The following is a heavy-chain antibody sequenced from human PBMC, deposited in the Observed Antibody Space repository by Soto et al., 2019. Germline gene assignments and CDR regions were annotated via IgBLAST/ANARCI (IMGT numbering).Heavy chain of an antibody. J-gene: IGHJ3*02. Sequence: QVQLQQWGAGLLKPSETLSLTCAVYGGFVTSGSYYWSWIRQPPGKGLEWIGEMSHSGGTHLNPSLKCRVTISVDTSKNQFTLKMSSVTAADTALYYCARVERGTATTVVDAFEICGPGTMVTVSS. V-gene: IGHV4-34*01. CDR3: ARVERGTATTVVDAFEI. D-gene: IGHD1-1*01. CDR2: MSHSGGT. CDR1: GGFVTSGSYY.